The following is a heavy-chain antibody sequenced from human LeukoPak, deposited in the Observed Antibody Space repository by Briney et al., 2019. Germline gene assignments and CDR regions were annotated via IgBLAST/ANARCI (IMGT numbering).Heavy chain of an antibody. V-gene: IGHV3-23*01. J-gene: IGHJ4*02. CDR1: GFTFSSYA. CDR2: ISGSGGST. D-gene: IGHD6-19*01. Sequence: GGSLRLSCAASGFTFSSYAMSWVRQAPGKGLEWVSAISGSGGSTYYADSVKGRFTISRDNSKNTLYLQMNSLRAEDTAVYYCAKERSGWYAKRTYYFDYWGQGTLVTVSS. CDR3: AKERSGWYAKRTYYFDY.